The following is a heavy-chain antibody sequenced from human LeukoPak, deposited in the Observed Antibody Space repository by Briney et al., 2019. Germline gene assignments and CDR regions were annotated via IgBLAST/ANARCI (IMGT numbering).Heavy chain of an antibody. CDR2: IYYSGST. Sequence: PSETLSLTCTVSGGSISSSSYYWGWIRQPPGKGLEWIGSIYYSGSTYYNPSLKSRATISVDTSKNQFSLKLSSVTAADTAVYYCARLVGGWVVPAAMDYWGQGTLVTVSS. CDR3: ARLVGGWVVPAAMDY. V-gene: IGHV4-39*01. CDR1: GGSISSSSYY. D-gene: IGHD2-2*01. J-gene: IGHJ4*02.